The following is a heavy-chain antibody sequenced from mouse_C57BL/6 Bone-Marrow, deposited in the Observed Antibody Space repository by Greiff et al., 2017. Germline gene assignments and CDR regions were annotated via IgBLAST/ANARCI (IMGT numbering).Heavy chain of an antibody. Sequence: QVQLQQPGAELVKPGASVKLSCKASGYTFTSYWMHWVKQRPGQGLEWIGMIHPNSGSTNYNEKFKSKATLTVDKSSSTAYMQLSSLTSEDSAVYYCAKSLLLLSWLAYWGQGTLVTVSA. CDR3: AKSLLLLSWLAY. J-gene: IGHJ3*01. CDR2: IHPNSGST. V-gene: IGHV1-64*01. CDR1: GYTFTSYW. D-gene: IGHD2-10*01.